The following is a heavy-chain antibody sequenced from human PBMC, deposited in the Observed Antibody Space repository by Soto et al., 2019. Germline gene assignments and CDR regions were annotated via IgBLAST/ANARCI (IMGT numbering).Heavy chain of an antibody. CDR2: IYWDDAK. J-gene: IGHJ4*02. D-gene: IGHD1-26*01. Sequence: QITLKESGPTVVKPTQTLTLTCTFSGFSLSTSGVSVGWIRQPPGKALEWFALIYWDDAKRYSPSLKSRLTITKATSNNQVVRTMTDMDPVDTATYYCANRSVATNLDYWGQGILVTVSS. CDR3: ANRSVATNLDY. CDR1: GFSLSTSGVS. V-gene: IGHV2-5*02.